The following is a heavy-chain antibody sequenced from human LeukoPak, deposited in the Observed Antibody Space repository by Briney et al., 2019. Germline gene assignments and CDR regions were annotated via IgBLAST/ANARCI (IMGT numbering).Heavy chain of an antibody. CDR1: GGSISSSSYY. V-gene: IGHV4-39*07. CDR3: ARDGGNYDYVWGCYRYTWFDP. CDR2: IYYSGST. J-gene: IGHJ5*02. D-gene: IGHD3-16*02. Sequence: PSETLSLTCTVSGGSISSSSYYWGWIRQPPGKGLEWIGSIYYSGSTYYNPSLKSRVTISVDTSKNQFSLKLSSVTAADTAVYYCARDGGNYDYVWGCYRYTWFDPWGQGTLVTASS.